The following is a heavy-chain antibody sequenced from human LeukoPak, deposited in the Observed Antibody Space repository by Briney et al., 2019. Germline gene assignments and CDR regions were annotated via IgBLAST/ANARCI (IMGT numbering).Heavy chain of an antibody. CDR2: IYYSGSA. V-gene: IGHV4-39*02. CDR1: GGSISSGGYY. D-gene: IGHD1-14*01. J-gene: IGHJ6*02. CDR3: ARDSPEDGMDV. Sequence: SQTLSLTCTVSGGSISSGGYYWSWIRQPPGKGLEWIASIYYSGSAYYNPSLKSRVTISVDTSKNQFPLKLSSVTAADTAVYYCARDSPEDGMDVWGQGTTVTVSS.